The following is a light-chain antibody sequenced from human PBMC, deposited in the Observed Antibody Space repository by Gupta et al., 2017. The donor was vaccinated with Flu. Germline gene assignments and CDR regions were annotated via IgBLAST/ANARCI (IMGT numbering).Light chain of an antibody. Sequence: TISCSGSRTNIVIGSGFVYWYQHLPGAVPKLLIYRNNQRPSGVPDRFSGSKSGTSASLPISGLRSEDEGDYYCAAWDDNLNIFVFGTGTKVSVL. J-gene: IGLJ1*01. CDR1: RTNIVIGSGF. V-gene: IGLV1-47*01. CDR2: RNN. CDR3: AAWDDNLNIFV.